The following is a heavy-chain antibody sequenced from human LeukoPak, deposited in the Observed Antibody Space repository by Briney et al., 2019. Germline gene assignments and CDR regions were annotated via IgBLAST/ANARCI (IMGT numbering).Heavy chain of an antibody. V-gene: IGHV4-39*07. Sequence: PSETLSLTCTVSGGSISSSSYYWGWIRQPPGKGLEWIGSIYYSGSTYYNPSLKSRVTISVDTSKNQFSLKLSSVTAADTAVYYCAISRMWLSLHDAFDIWGQGTMVTVSS. D-gene: IGHD3-22*01. CDR2: IYYSGST. CDR3: AISRMWLSLHDAFDI. J-gene: IGHJ3*02. CDR1: GGSISSSSYY.